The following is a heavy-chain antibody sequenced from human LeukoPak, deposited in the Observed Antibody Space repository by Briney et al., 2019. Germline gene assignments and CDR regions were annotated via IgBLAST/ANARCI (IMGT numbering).Heavy chain of an antibody. J-gene: IGHJ3*02. Sequence: GGSLRLSFSTSGFTLSNYAMHWVRQAPGKGLEWVSLITTGGNTFYAGSVKGRFTVSRDNSKNTVYLQMNSLKAEDTAVYYCAREGISDAFDIWGQGTMATVSS. D-gene: IGHD1-14*01. CDR3: AREGISDAFDI. CDR1: GFTLSNYA. CDR2: ITTGGNT. V-gene: IGHV3-53*01.